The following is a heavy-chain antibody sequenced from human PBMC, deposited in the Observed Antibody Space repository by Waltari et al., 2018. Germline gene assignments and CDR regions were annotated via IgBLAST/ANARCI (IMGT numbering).Heavy chain of an antibody. CDR3: ARGGSGSYMGSFDI. V-gene: IGHV4-38-2*01. J-gene: IGHJ3*02. D-gene: IGHD1-26*01. CDR1: GYSISTGYS. Sequence: QVQLQESGPGLVKPSETLSLTCAVSGYSISTGYSGSWIRQPPGKGLECIGGIYHTGTTYYNASLKSRVTISVDTSKNQFSLILSFVTAADTALYFCARGGSGSYMGSFDIWGQGPMVTVSS. CDR2: IYHTGTT.